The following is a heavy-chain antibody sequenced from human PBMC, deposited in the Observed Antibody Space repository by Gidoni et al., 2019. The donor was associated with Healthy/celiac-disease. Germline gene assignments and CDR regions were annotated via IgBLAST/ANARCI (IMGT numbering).Heavy chain of an antibody. CDR1: GGTFSIYA. J-gene: IGHJ5*02. CDR2: IIPIVGTA. V-gene: IGHV1-69*06. CDR3: ARVDCSSTSCYRGGWFDP. Sequence: QLQLVQSGAEVKKPGSSVKVSCKAAGGTFSIYAISWVRQAPGQGLEWMGGIIPIVGTANYAQKFQGRVTITADKSTSTAYMELSSLRSEDTAVYYCARVDCSSTSCYRGGWFDPWGQGTLVTVSS. D-gene: IGHD2-2*01.